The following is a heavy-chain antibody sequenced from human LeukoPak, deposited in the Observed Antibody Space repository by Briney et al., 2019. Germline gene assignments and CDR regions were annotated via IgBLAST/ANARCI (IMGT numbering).Heavy chain of an antibody. CDR2: IDGTSGRT. V-gene: IGHV3-23*01. CDR3: AKDGDVRRQYYHWHLDV. J-gene: IGHJ6*03. D-gene: IGHD7-27*01. Sequence: GGSLRLSCAVSGFTFNSFAMTWVRQAPGLGLEWVSTIDGTSGRTWYADSVRGRFTISRDNSKDTLYLEMNSLRAEDTADYYCAKDGDVRRQYYHWHLDVWGKGTTVTVSS. CDR1: GFTFNSFA.